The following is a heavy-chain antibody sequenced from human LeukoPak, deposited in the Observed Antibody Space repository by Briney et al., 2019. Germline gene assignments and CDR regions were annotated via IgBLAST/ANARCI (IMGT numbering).Heavy chain of an antibody. CDR3: ARGRMVAATYSDY. J-gene: IGHJ4*02. CDR1: GSISSYY. CDR2: IYTSGST. Sequence: PSETLSLTCTVSGSISSYYWSWIRQPPGKGLEWIGYIYTSGSTNYNPSLKSRVTISVDTSKNQFSLKLSSVTAADTAVYYCARGRMVAATYSDYWGQGTLVTVSS. V-gene: IGHV4-4*09. D-gene: IGHD2-15*01.